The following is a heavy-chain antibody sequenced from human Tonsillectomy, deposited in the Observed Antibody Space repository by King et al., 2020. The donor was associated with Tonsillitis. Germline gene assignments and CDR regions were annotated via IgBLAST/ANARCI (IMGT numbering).Heavy chain of an antibody. CDR2: ISYDGSSK. Sequence: VKLVESGGGVVQPGRSLRLSCAASGFTFSSYVMHWVRQAPGKGLEWVAVISYDGSSKYYADSVKGRFTISRDNSKNTLYLQMNSLRPEDTAVYYCARDDQGTWSGYYFDYWGQGTLVTVSS. D-gene: IGHD3-3*01. CDR3: ARDDQGTWSGYYFDY. J-gene: IGHJ4*02. V-gene: IGHV3-30-3*01. CDR1: GFTFSSYV.